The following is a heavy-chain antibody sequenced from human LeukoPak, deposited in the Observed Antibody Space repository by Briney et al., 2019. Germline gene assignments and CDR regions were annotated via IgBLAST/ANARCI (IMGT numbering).Heavy chain of an antibody. CDR1: GFTYSRYG. D-gene: IGHD3-16*02. CDR3: SREAAYYCIWRSYRLHFDY. CDR2: ISYNSRAI. J-gene: IGHJ4*02. V-gene: IGHV3-48*04. Sequence: GGSLRLSCGASGFTYSRYGMHWVRQAPGKGLEWISYISYNSRAIYYADSVKGRFTISRDNAKNSLFLRMNRLRAEETAVYFTSREAAYYCIWRSYRLHFDYWGQGILVTVSS.